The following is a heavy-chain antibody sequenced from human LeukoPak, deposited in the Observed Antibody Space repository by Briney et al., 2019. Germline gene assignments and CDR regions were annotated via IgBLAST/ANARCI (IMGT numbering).Heavy chain of an antibody. Sequence: PGGSLRLSCAASGFTLNSYAIHWVRQAPGKGLEWVAVITYDGYKEFYADSVKGRFTISRDTFENTVYLQMNNLRIEDTGTYFCSRGLDWYTYFRDYWGQGTVVTVSS. V-gene: IGHV3-30-3*01. D-gene: IGHD3-9*01. CDR3: SRGLDWYTYFRDY. CDR1: GFTLNSYA. J-gene: IGHJ4*02. CDR2: ITYDGYKE.